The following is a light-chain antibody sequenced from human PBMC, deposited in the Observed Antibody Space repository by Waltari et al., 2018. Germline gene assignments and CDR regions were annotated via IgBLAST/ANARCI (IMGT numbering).Light chain of an antibody. CDR1: SSDIGSYNF. V-gene: IGLV2-23*02. CDR2: EVT. Sequence: QSALTQPASVSGSPGQSITISFTGTSSDIGSYNFVSWYQHHPGQAPKLVLYEVTKRPSGVSGRFFGSKSGNTASLTISGLQAEDDADYYCYSSAMSAFVVFGGGTKLTVL. J-gene: IGLJ3*02. CDR3: YSSAMSAFVV.